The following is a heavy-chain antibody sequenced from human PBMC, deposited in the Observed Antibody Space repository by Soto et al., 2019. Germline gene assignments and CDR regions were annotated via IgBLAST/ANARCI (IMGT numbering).Heavy chain of an antibody. V-gene: IGHV3-73*01. Sequence: GGSLRLSCAASGFTFSGSAMHWVRQASGKGLEWVGRIRSKANSYATAYAASVKGRFTISRDDSKNTAYLQMNSLKTEDTAVYYCTSGGYDPNWNDDSPGYYYYMDVWGKGTTVTVSS. CDR2: IRSKANSYAT. CDR1: GFTFSGSA. CDR3: TSGGYDPNWNDDSPGYYYYMDV. J-gene: IGHJ6*03. D-gene: IGHD1-20*01.